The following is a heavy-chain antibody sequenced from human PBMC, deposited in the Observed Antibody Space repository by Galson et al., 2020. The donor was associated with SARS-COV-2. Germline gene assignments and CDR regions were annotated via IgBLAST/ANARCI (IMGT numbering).Heavy chain of an antibody. J-gene: IGHJ6*02. D-gene: IGHD3-16*01. CDR1: GFTFSSYD. V-gene: IGHV3-30*18. CDR3: AKSIRGSGAYTLTAFYSYYGMDV. Sequence: TGGSLRLSCAASGFTFSSYDMHWVRQAPGKGLEWVSVISYNGNNKYYSDSVKGRFTISRDNSKNTLYLQMNSLRPEDTAVYYCAKSIRGSGAYTLTAFYSYYGMDVWGQGTTVTVSS. CDR2: ISYNGNNK.